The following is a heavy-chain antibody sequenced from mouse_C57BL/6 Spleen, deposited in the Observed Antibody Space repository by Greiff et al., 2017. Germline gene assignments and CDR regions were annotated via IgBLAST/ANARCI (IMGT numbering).Heavy chain of an antibody. CDR1: GYSFTDYN. CDR2: INPNYGTT. CDR3: ARGYSSGPRAYYALDY. V-gene: IGHV1-39*01. D-gene: IGHD3-2*02. Sequence: EVKLMESGPELVKPGASVKISCKASGYSFTDYNMNWVKQSNGKSLEWIGVINPNYGTTSYNQKFKGKATLTVDQSSSTVYMQLNSLTSEDSAVYYCARGYSSGPRAYYALDYWGQGTSVTVSA. J-gene: IGHJ4*01.